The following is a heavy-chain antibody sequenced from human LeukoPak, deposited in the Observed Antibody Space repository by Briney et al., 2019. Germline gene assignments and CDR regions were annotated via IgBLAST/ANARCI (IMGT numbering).Heavy chain of an antibody. J-gene: IGHJ4*02. Sequence: PGGSLRLSCVASDFNFRSNWMDWVRQALGKGLEWVANIKGDGSEKNYVDSVKGRFSISRDNAKNSLYLEMNSLRAEDTGVYYCAKEGDWNLDYWGQGALVTVSS. CDR2: IKGDGSEK. D-gene: IGHD1-1*01. V-gene: IGHV3-7*04. CDR3: AKEGDWNLDY. CDR1: DFNFRSNW.